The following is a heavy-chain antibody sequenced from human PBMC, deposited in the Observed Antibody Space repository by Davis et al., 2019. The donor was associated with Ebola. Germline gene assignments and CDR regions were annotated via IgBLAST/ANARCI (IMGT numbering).Heavy chain of an antibody. V-gene: IGHV3-23*01. CDR2: IGGSGGIT. CDR1: GFTFTPYA. D-gene: IGHD1/OR15-1a*01. J-gene: IGHJ4*02. Sequence: GESLKISCAASGFTFTPYAMSWVRQAPGKGLEWVSAIGGSGGITYYADSVKGLFTISRDISRNTMYLQMNSLRAEDTAVYYCATRGTKWGQGTLVTVSS. CDR3: ATRGTK.